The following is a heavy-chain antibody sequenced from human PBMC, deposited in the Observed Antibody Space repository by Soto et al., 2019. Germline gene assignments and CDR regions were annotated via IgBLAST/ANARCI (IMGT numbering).Heavy chain of an antibody. CDR3: ARDYYDSSGYYNPIDY. Sequence: QVQLQQWGAGLLKPSETLSLTCAVYGGSFSGYYWSWIRQPAGKGLEWIGRIYTSGSTNYNPSLKSRVTMSVGTSKNQFSLKLCSVTAADTAVYYCARDYYDSSGYYNPIDYWGQGTLVTASS. V-gene: IGHV4-59*10. D-gene: IGHD3-22*01. J-gene: IGHJ4*02. CDR1: GGSFSGYY. CDR2: IYTSGST.